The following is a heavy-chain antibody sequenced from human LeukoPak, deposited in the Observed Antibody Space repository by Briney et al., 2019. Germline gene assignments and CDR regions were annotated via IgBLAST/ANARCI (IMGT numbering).Heavy chain of an antibody. CDR1: GFTFSSYS. CDR3: AREGRPNAFDI. Sequence: GGSLRLSCAASGFTFSSYSMNWVRQAPGKGLEWVSSISSSSSYIYYADSVKGRFTISRDNAKNSLYLQMNSLRAEDTAIYYCAREGRPNAFDIWGQGTVVPVSS. CDR2: ISSSSSYI. V-gene: IGHV3-21*01. J-gene: IGHJ3*02.